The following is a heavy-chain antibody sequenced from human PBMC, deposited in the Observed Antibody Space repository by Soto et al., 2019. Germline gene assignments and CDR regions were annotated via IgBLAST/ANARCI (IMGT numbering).Heavy chain of an antibody. D-gene: IGHD3-22*01. V-gene: IGHV3-23*01. J-gene: IGHJ4*02. CDR3: AKDYYDSSWADH. CDR1: GFTFNNYV. CDR2: ISGDGGST. Sequence: EVQLLESGGGLVQPGGSLGLSCAASGFTFNNYVMRWVRQAPGKGLEWVSAISGDGGSTHYADSVKGRFTISRDNSKNTLHLQMKSLRGEDTAVYYCAKDYYDSSWADHWGQGTLVTVSS.